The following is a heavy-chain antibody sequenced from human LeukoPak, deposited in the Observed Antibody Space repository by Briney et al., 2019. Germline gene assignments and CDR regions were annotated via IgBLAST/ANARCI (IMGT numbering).Heavy chain of an antibody. V-gene: IGHV4-34*01. J-gene: IGHJ4*02. CDR3: ARDIVWDDEPY. Sequence: SETLSLTCAVYGGSFSGYYWSWIRQPPGKGLEWIGEINHSGSTNYNPSLKSRVTMSVDTSKNQFSLKLSSVTAADTAVYYCARDIVWDDEPYWGQGTLVTVSS. CDR2: INHSGST. D-gene: IGHD1-1*01. CDR1: GGSFSGYY.